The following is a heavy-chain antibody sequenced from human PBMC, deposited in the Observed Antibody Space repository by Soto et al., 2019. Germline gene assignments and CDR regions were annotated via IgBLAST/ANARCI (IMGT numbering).Heavy chain of an antibody. CDR1: GGSISSYY. CDR2: IYYSGST. D-gene: IGHD6-6*01. J-gene: IGHJ3*02. Sequence: SETLSLTCTVSGGSISSYYWSWIRQPPGKGLEWIGYIYYSGSTNYNPSLKSRVTISVDTSKNQFSLKLSSVTAADTAVYYCARHIVSPHSSSSGLRLWGMAKDRTNDAFDIWGQGTMVTVSS. V-gene: IGHV4-59*08. CDR3: ARHIVSPHSSSSGLRLWGMAKDRTNDAFDI.